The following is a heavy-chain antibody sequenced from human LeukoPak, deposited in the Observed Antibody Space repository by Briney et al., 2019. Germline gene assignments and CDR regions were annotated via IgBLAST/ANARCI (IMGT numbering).Heavy chain of an antibody. V-gene: IGHV4-4*07. CDR2: IYTTGST. Sequence: SETLSLTCTVSGGSINNYYWSWIRQPAGKGLEWIGRIYTTGSTNYNPSLKSRITMSVDTSKNQFSLKLSSVTAAGTAVYYCARSGSYSGPYVYWGQGTVVTVSS. CDR1: GGSINNYY. CDR3: ARSGSYSGPYVY. J-gene: IGHJ4*02. D-gene: IGHD1-26*01.